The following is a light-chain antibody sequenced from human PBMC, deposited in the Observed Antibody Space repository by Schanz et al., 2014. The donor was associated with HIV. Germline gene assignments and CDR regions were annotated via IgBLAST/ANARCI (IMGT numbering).Light chain of an antibody. CDR2: GAS. V-gene: IGKV3-20*01. CDR1: QSVKSNF. J-gene: IGKJ1*01. CDR3: QQYGSSPCT. Sequence: EIVLTQSPGTLSLSPGERGTLSCRASQSVKSNFIGWYQQKPGQAPRLLIFGASNRATGIPDRFSGGVFGTDFTLSISRVEPEDYAVYYCQQYGSSPCTFSQGTRVDVK.